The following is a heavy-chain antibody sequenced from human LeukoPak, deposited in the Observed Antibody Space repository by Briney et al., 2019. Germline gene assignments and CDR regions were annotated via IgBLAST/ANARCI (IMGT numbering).Heavy chain of an antibody. CDR1: GYTFTSYY. CDR3: ARDPGNPYYYYGMDV. V-gene: IGHV1-46*01. J-gene: IGHJ6*02. CDR2: INPSGGST. Sequence: GASVKVSCTASGYTFTSYYMHWVRQAPGQGLEWMGIINPSGGSTSYAQKFQGWVTMTRDTPISTAYMELSRLRSDDTAVYYCARDPGNPYYYYGMDVWGQGTTVTVSS. D-gene: IGHD1-14*01.